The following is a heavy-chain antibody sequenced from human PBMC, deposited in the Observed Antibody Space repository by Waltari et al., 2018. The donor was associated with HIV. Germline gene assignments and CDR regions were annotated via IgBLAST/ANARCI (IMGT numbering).Heavy chain of an antibody. Sequence: QVQLVQSGAEVKKPGSSVRVSCKASGGTFTSYAFSWVRQAPGQGLEWMGGIIPIFGTRKYTEKFQGRLTITADKSTKTAYMELSSLRSDDTAVYYCARGDYHYGSRSPWDYFDYWGQGTLVTVSS. CDR3: ARGDYHYGSRSPWDYFDY. J-gene: IGHJ4*02. V-gene: IGHV1-69*13. CDR1: GGTFTSYA. D-gene: IGHD3-10*01. CDR2: IIPIFGTR.